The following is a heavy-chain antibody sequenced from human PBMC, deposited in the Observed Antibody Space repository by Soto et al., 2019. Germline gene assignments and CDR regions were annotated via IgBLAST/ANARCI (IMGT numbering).Heavy chain of an antibody. CDR3: AGEGYGPYYFYYYAMDV. CDR1: GGSVSSGSYY. V-gene: IGHV4-61*01. J-gene: IGHJ6*02. Sequence: QVQLQESGPGLVKPSETLSLTCPVSGGSVSSGSYYWGWIRQPPGKGLEWIGYIYYSGSTNYNSSPRSPVTISVDTSKNQFSLKLSSVTAAATAVYYCAGEGYGPYYFYYYAMDVWGQGTTVTVSS. CDR2: IYYSGST. D-gene: IGHD5-18*01.